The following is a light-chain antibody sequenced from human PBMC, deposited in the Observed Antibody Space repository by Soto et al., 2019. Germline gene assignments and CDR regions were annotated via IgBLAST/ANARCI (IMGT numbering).Light chain of an antibody. CDR1: QSVSRSY. CDR2: SAS. J-gene: IGKJ4*01. V-gene: IGKV3-20*01. CDR3: QQYGSSPLT. Sequence: DIVLTQSPGTLSLSPGERATLSCRASQSVSRSYLAWYQQKPGQAPRLLIYSASIRATGIPDRFSGSGSGTDFTLTISRLEPEDFAVYYCQQYGSSPLTFGGGTKVEIK.